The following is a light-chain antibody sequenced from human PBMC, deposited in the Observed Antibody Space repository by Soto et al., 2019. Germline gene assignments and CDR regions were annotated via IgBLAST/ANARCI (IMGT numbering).Light chain of an antibody. V-gene: IGLV2-14*01. CDR2: EVS. CDR1: GSDVGGYNY. CDR3: SSYTISNTPYV. Sequence: QSVLTQPASVSGSPGQSITVSCTGSGSDVGGYNYVSWYQQHPGKAPKLIIYEVSNRPSGVSNRFSGSKSGNTASLTISGLQAEDEADYYCSSYTISNTPYVFGTGTKVTVL. J-gene: IGLJ1*01.